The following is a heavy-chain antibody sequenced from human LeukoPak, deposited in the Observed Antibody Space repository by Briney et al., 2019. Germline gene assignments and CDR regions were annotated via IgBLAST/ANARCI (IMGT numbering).Heavy chain of an antibody. CDR1: NDSISSSNW. D-gene: IGHD1-1*01. Sequence: SETLSLTCAVSNDSISSSNWWSWVRQPPGEGREWIGEIYHSGSTNYKSSLKSRVSISVDKSKNQFSLRLSSVTAADTAIYYCARDGYNYGLDRFDYWGQGTLVTVSS. J-gene: IGHJ4*02. V-gene: IGHV4-4*02. CDR3: ARDGYNYGLDRFDY. CDR2: IYHSGST.